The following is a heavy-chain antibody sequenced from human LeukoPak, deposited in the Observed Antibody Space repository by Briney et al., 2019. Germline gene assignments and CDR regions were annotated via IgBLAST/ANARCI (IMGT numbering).Heavy chain of an antibody. CDR3: ARDRPGGYCSSTSCYYYYGMDV. D-gene: IGHD2-2*01. CDR1: GFTFSSYA. J-gene: IGHJ6*02. CDR2: TSGSGTST. V-gene: IGHV3-23*01. Sequence: PGGSLRLSCAASGFTFSSYAMTWVRQAPGRGLEWVSATSGSGTSTYYADSVKGRFTISRDNAKNSLYLQMNSLRAEDTAVYYCARDRPGGYCSSTSCYYYYGMDVWGQGTTVTVSS.